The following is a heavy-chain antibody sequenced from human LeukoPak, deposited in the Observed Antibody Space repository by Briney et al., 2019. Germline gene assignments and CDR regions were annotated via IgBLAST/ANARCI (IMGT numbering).Heavy chain of an antibody. D-gene: IGHD6-19*01. J-gene: IGHJ4*02. CDR3: ASGYSSGWHYISD. CDR1: GGSISSHY. CDR2: IYYSGST. V-gene: IGHV4-59*11. Sequence: SETLSLTCTVSGGSISSHYWSWVRQPPGKGLEWIGYIYYSGSTNYNPSLKSRVTISVDTSKNQFSLKLSSVTAADTAVYYCASGYSSGWHYISDWGQGTLVTVSS.